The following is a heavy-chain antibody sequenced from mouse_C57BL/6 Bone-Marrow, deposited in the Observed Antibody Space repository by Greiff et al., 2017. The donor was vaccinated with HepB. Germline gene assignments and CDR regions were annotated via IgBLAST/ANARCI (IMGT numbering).Heavy chain of an antibody. D-gene: IGHD1-1*01. CDR2: IYPRDGST. CDR3: ASYGNCHVYWYFDV. Sequence: QVQLQQSGPELVKPGASVKLSCKASGYTFTSYDINWVKQRPGQGLEWIGWIYPRDGSTKYNEKFKGKATLTVDTSSSTSYMELHSLTSADSAVSFWASYGNCHVYWYFDVWGTGTTVTVSS. J-gene: IGHJ1*03. CDR1: GYTFTSYD. V-gene: IGHV1-85*01.